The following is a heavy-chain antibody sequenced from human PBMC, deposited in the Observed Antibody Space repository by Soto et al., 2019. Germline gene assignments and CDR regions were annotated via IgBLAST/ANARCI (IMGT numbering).Heavy chain of an antibody. D-gene: IGHD3-9*01. V-gene: IGHV4-59*11. CDR1: GGSISSHY. Sequence: QVQLQESGPGLVKPSETLSLTCTVSGGSISSHYWSWIRQPPGKGLEWIGYIYYSGSTNYNPSLMSRVTISVDTSKNQFSLKLSSVTAADTAVYYCARVPPAGYYNLGWFDPWGQGTLVTVSS. CDR2: IYYSGST. J-gene: IGHJ5*02. CDR3: ARVPPAGYYNLGWFDP.